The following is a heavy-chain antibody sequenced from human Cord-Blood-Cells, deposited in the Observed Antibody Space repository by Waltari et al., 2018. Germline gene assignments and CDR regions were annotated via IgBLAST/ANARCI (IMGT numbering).Heavy chain of an antibody. J-gene: IGHJ2*01. CDR2: IYYSGST. Sequence: QVQLQESGPGLVKPSQTLSLTCTVSGGSISSGGYYWSCLRPHTGQGLEWIGYIYYSGSTYYNPSLKSRVTISVDTSKNQFSLKLSSVTAADTAVYYCARSGEISPRGTPYWYFDLWGRGTLVTVSS. D-gene: IGHD3-10*01. V-gene: IGHV4-31*03. CDR1: GGSISSGGYY. CDR3: ARSGEISPRGTPYWYFDL.